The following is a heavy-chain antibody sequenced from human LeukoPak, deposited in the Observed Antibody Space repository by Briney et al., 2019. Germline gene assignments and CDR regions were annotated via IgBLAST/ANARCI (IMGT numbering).Heavy chain of an antibody. Sequence: GGSLRLSCAASGVTFSDYYTHWVRQAPGKGLEWVSRINDDGGGTSYADSVKGRFTISRDSAKNTVYLQMNSLRAEDTAVYYCARDPGGSSSWGQGTLVTVSS. D-gene: IGHD1-26*01. CDR1: GVTFSDYY. CDR2: INDDGGGT. V-gene: IGHV3-74*01. J-gene: IGHJ5*02. CDR3: ARDPGGSSS.